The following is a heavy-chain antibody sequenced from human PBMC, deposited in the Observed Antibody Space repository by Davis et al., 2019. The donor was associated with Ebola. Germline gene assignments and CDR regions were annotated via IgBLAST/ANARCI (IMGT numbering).Heavy chain of an antibody. D-gene: IGHD5-24*01. CDR3: AREGEMATSLFDY. J-gene: IGHJ4*02. V-gene: IGHV3-21*01. CDR1: GFTFSSYS. Sequence: PGGSLRLSCAASGFTFSSYSMNWVRQAPGKGLEWVSSISSSSSYIYYADSVKGRFTISRDDPRNTVDLQMNSLRADDTAVYYCAREGEMATSLFDYWGQGTLVTVSS. CDR2: ISSSSSYI.